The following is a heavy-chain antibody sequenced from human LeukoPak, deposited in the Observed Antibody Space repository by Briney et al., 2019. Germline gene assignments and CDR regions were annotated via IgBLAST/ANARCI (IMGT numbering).Heavy chain of an antibody. CDR1: GFTFSSYS. V-gene: IGHV3-7*01. D-gene: IGHD6-13*01. CDR3: ARDLFQQLPLDY. Sequence: GGSLRLSCAASGFTFSSYSMSWVRQAPGKGLEWVANIKQDGSEKYYVDSVKGRFTISRDNAKNSLYLQMNSLRAEDTAVYYCARDLFQQLPLDYWGQGTLVTVSS. J-gene: IGHJ4*02. CDR2: IKQDGSEK.